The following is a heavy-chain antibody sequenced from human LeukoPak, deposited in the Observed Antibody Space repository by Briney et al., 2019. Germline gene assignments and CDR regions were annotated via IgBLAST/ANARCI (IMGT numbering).Heavy chain of an antibody. CDR1: GFTVSSNY. CDR2: IYSGGST. J-gene: IGHJ4*02. Sequence: GGSLRLSCAASGFTVSSNYMSWVRQAPGKGLEWVSVIYSGGSTYYADSVKGRFTISRDNSKNTLYLQMNSLRAEDTAVYYCASNYYDSSGYYPFDYWGQGTLVTVSS. V-gene: IGHV3-53*01. D-gene: IGHD3-22*01. CDR3: ASNYYDSSGYYPFDY.